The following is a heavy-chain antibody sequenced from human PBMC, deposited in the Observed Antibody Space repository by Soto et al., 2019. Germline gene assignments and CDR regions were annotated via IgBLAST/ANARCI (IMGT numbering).Heavy chain of an antibody. CDR3: ERGMRSVVVVAAANYYGMDV. CDR1: GGTFSSYS. J-gene: IGHJ6*02. CDR2: IIPIFGTA. D-gene: IGHD2-15*01. V-gene: IGHV1-69*13. Sequence: SVKVSCKASGGTFSSYSISWVRQAPGQGLEWMGGIIPIFGTANYAQKFQGRVTITADESTSTAYMELSSLRSEDTAVYYCERGMRSVVVVAAANYYGMDVWGQGTTVTVSS.